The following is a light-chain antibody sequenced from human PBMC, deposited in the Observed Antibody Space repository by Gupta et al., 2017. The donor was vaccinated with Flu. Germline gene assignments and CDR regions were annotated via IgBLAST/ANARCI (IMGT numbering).Light chain of an antibody. CDR3: QQYISSPWT. CDR1: HGVSSSH. J-gene: IGKJ1*01. CDR2: GAS. Sequence: RTLSCSPGKRATLSCRASHGVSSSHLAWYQHKPGQAPRLLIYGASRRATGIPDRFTGSGSGTDFSLIISRLEPEDFAIYYCQQYISSPWTFGQGTKVEIK. V-gene: IGKV3-20*01.